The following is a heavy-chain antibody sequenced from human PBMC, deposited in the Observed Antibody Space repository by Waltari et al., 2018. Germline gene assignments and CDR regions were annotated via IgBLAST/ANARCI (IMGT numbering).Heavy chain of an antibody. CDR3: ARGGKKVGSARRWGYGMDV. CDR1: GGSFSGYY. V-gene: IGHV4-34*01. J-gene: IGHJ6*02. Sequence: QVQLQQWGAGLLKPSETLSLTCAVYGGSFSGYYWSWIRQPPGKGLEGIGEINHSGSTNYNPSLKSRVTISVDTSKNQFSLKLSSVTAADTAVYYCARGGKKVGSARRWGYGMDVWGQGTTVTVSS. D-gene: IGHD1-26*01. CDR2: INHSGST.